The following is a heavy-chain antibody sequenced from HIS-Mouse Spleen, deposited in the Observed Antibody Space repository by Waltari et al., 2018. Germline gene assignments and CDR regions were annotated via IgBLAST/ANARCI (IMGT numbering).Heavy chain of an antibody. CDR2: ISYDGSNK. CDR1: GFLFGSYG. V-gene: IGHV3-30*18. J-gene: IGHJ4*02. CDR3: AKDKHHAFDY. Sequence: QVQLVESGGGVVQPGRSRRLSCAASGFLFGSYGLHWVRQAPGKGLEWVAVISYDGSNKYYADSVKGRFTISRDNSKNTLYLQMNSLRAEDTAVYYCAKDKHHAFDYWGQGTLVTVSS.